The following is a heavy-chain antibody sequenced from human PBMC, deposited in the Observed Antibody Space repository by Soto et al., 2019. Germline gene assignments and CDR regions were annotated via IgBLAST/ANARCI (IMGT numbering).Heavy chain of an antibody. J-gene: IGHJ4*02. V-gene: IGHV3-23*01. Sequence: GESLKISCAASGFTFSSYAMSWVRQAPGKGLEWVSAISGSGGSTYYADSVKGRFTISRDNSKNTLYLQMNSLRAEDTAVYYCAKDSPPPLEYFDYWGQGTLVTVSS. D-gene: IGHD1-1*01. CDR3: AKDSPPPLEYFDY. CDR1: GFTFSSYA. CDR2: ISGSGGST.